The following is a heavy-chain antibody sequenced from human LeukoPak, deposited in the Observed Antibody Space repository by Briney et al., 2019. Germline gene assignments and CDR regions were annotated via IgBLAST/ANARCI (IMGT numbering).Heavy chain of an antibody. D-gene: IGHD3-3*01. CDR1: GGTFGTYT. Sequence: ASVKVSCKASGGTFGTYTISWVRQAPGQGLEWMGRILPIIHIPDYAQKFPDRVTITADTSTNTAYMALGSLRSEDTAVYYCARETEDDSICGGVFGPLDYWGQGTLVTVSS. J-gene: IGHJ4*02. CDR2: ILPIIHIP. V-gene: IGHV1-69*04. CDR3: ARETEDDSICGGVFGPLDY.